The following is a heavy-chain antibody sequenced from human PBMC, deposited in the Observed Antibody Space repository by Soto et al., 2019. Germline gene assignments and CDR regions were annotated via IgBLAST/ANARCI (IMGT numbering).Heavy chain of an antibody. D-gene: IGHD3-3*01. J-gene: IGHJ6*03. Sequence: VASVKVSCKASGYTFTSYGISWVRQAPGQGLEWMGWISAYNGNTNYAQKLQGRVTMTTDTSTSTAYMELRSLRSDDTAVYYCARLSTYDFWSGYYGYYYYYMDVWGKGTTVTVSS. CDR3: ARLSTYDFWSGYYGYYYYYMDV. CDR2: ISAYNGNT. V-gene: IGHV1-18*01. CDR1: GYTFTSYG.